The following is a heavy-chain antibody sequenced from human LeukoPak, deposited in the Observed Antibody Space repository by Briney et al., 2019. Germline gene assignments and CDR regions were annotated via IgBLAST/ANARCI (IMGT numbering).Heavy chain of an antibody. CDR2: IYSAGGT. D-gene: IGHD3-10*01. CDR3: VRNSDELGA. CDR1: GFTVSNNY. V-gene: IGHV3-53*01. J-gene: IGHJ5*02. Sequence: PGGSLRLSCAASGFTVSNNYMSWVRRAAGKGLEWVALIYSAGGTYYADSVKGRFTISRDNSKNTLHLQMNSLRAEDTAVYYCVRNSDELGAWGQGTLVTVSS.